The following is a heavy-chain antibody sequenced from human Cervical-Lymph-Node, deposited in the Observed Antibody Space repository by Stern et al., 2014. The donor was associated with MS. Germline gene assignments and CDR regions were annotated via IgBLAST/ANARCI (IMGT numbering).Heavy chain of an antibody. CDR3: ATGENGDYRY. CDR1: GFTFSSYG. V-gene: IGHV3-30*03. Sequence: VQLVESGGGVVQPGRSLRLSCAASGFTFSSYGMHWVRQAPGKGLEWVAVISYDGSNKYYADSVKGRFTISRDNSKNTLYLQMNSLRAEDTAVYYCATGENGDYRYWGQGTLVTVSS. J-gene: IGHJ4*02. D-gene: IGHD4-17*01. CDR2: ISYDGSNK.